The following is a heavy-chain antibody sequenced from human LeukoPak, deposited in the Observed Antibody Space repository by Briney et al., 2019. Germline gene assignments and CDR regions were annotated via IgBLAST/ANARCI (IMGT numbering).Heavy chain of an antibody. J-gene: IGHJ4*02. Sequence: SVKVSCKASGGTFSSYAISWVRQAPGQGLEWMGRIIPILGIANYAQKFQGRVTITADKSTSTAYMELSSLRSEDTAVYYCARAHSSSSGLDYWGQGTLVTVSS. V-gene: IGHV1-69*04. CDR2: IIPILGIA. D-gene: IGHD6-6*01. CDR1: GGTFSSYA. CDR3: ARAHSSSSGLDY.